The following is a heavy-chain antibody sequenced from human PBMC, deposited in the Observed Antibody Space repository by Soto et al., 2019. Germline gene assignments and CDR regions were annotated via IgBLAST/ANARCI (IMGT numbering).Heavy chain of an antibody. V-gene: IGHV1-8*01. Sequence: ASVKVSCKASGYTFTSYDINWVRQATGQGPEWMGWMNPNSGNTGYAQKFQGRVTMTRNTSISTAYMELSSLRSEDTAVYYCARAHVTIFGVVIMPHYYYYYGMDVWGQGTTVTVSS. CDR2: MNPNSGNT. D-gene: IGHD3-3*01. CDR1: GYTFTSYD. J-gene: IGHJ6*02. CDR3: ARAHVTIFGVVIMPHYYYYYGMDV.